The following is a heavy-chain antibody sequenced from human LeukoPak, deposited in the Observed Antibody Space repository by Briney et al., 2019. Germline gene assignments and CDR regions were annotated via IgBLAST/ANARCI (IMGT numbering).Heavy chain of an antibody. J-gene: IGHJ4*02. D-gene: IGHD3-10*01. Sequence: GGSLRLSCAASGFTFSSYAMSWVRQAPGKGLEWVSAISGSGGSTYYADSVKGRFTISRDNSKNKLYLQMNSPRAEDTAVYSCAKAHYYGSASYVPPAYRGPGTLVTVSS. CDR3: AKAHYYGSASYVPPAY. CDR1: GFTFSSYA. CDR2: ISGSGGST. V-gene: IGHV3-23*01.